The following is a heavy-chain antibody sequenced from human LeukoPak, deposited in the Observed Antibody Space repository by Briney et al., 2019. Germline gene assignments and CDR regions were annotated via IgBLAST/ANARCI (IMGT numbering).Heavy chain of an antibody. J-gene: IGHJ3*02. D-gene: IGHD5-24*01. Sequence: GGSLRLSCAASGFTFSSYWMSWVSQAPGKGLEWVANIKQDGSEKYYVDSVKGRFTISRDNAKNSLYLQMNSLRAEDTAVYCCARPLRDGYNFDAFDIWGQGTMVTVSS. CDR1: GFTFSSYW. V-gene: IGHV3-7*05. CDR2: IKQDGSEK. CDR3: ARPLRDGYNFDAFDI.